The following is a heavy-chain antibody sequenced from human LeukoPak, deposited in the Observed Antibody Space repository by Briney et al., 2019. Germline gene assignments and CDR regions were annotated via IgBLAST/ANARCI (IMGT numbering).Heavy chain of an antibody. CDR2: IYTSGST. V-gene: IGHV4-61*02. CDR3: ARSYGYSSSWYGSDWFDP. Sequence: SQTLSLTCSVSGGSISSGSYYWSWIRQPAGKGLEWIGRIYTSGSTNYNPSLKSRVTISADTSKNQFSLKLSSVTAADTAVYYCARSYGYSSSWYGSDWFDPWGQGTQVTVSS. D-gene: IGHD6-13*01. J-gene: IGHJ5*01. CDR1: GGSISSGSYY.